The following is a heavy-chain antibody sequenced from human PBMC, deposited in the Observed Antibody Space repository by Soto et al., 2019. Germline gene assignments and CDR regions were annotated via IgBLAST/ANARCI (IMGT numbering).Heavy chain of an antibody. Sequence: EVQLVESGGGLVKPGGSLRLSCAASGFTFSSSGMNWVRQAPGKGLEWVSSISRSSTYIYYTDSVKGRFTISRDNAKNSLYLQMNSLRAEDTAVYYCARARGTAAGAEFDYWGQGTLVTVSS. CDR1: GFTFSSSG. CDR2: ISRSSTYI. J-gene: IGHJ4*02. D-gene: IGHD6-13*01. V-gene: IGHV3-21*01. CDR3: ARARGTAAGAEFDY.